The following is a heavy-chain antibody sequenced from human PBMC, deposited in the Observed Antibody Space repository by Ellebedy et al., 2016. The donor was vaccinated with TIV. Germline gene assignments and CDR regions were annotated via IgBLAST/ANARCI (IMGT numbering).Heavy chain of an antibody. J-gene: IGHJ4*02. Sequence: GGSLRLSXAASGFTFSNAWMSWVRQAPGKGLEWVAVISYDGSNKYYADSVKGRFTISRDNSKNTLYLQMNSLRAEDTAVYYCARDPSNSSGYRPLLDWGQGTLVTVSS. V-gene: IGHV3-30-3*01. CDR3: ARDPSNSSGYRPLLD. D-gene: IGHD3-22*01. CDR1: GFTFSNAW. CDR2: ISYDGSNK.